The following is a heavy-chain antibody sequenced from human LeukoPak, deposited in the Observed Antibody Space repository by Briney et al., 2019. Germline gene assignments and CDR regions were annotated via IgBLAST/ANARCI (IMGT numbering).Heavy chain of an antibody. Sequence: GGSLRLSCAASGFTFSSYAMSWVRQAPGKGLEWVSAISGSGGSTYYADSVKGRFTISRDNSKNTLYLQMNSLRAEDTAVYYCAKDSYYYDSSGFDYFDYWGQGTLVTVSS. CDR3: AKDSYYYDSSGFDYFDY. D-gene: IGHD3-22*01. CDR2: ISGSGGST. CDR1: GFTFSSYA. J-gene: IGHJ4*02. V-gene: IGHV3-23*01.